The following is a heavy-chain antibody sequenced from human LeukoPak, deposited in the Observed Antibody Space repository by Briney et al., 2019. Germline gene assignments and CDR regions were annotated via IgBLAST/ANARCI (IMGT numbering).Heavy chain of an antibody. J-gene: IGHJ4*02. V-gene: IGHV3-48*01. D-gene: IGHD3-22*01. Sequence: GGSLRLSCAASGFTFSSYSMNWVRQAPGKGLEWVSYISSSSSTIYYADSVKGRFTISRDNAKNSLYLQMNSLRAEDTAVYYCARDKYYYDSSGYFVPFDYWGQGTLVTAS. CDR3: ARDKYYYDSSGYFVPFDY. CDR2: ISSSSSTI. CDR1: GFTFSSYS.